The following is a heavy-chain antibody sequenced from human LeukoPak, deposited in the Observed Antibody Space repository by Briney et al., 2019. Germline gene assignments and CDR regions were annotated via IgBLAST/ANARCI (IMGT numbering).Heavy chain of an antibody. J-gene: IGHJ4*02. V-gene: IGHV1-8*01. CDR1: GYTFTSYD. D-gene: IGHD3-9*01. CDR2: MNPNSGNT. CDR3: ARYKGDWLSFDY. Sequence: ASVKVSCKASGYTFTSYDINWVRQATGQGLEWMGWMNPNSGNTGYAQKFQGRVTITADKSTSTAYMELSSLRSEDTAVYYCARYKGDWLSFDYWGQGTLVTVSS.